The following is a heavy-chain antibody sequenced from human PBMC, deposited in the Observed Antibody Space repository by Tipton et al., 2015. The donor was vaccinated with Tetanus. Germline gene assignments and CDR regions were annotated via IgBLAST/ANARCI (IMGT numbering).Heavy chain of an antibody. D-gene: IGHD3-16*01. CDR2: ISDSGGT. V-gene: IGHV4-59*01. Sequence: TLSLTCTVSGGSTSSYYWSWIRQPPGKGLEWIGYISDSGGTNYNPSLKSRVTISLHMSQNHFSLELTSVTAADTAVYYCARWGPGVTTWGFDFWGQGTLVTVSS. CDR1: GGSTSSYY. J-gene: IGHJ4*02. CDR3: ARWGPGVTTWGFDF.